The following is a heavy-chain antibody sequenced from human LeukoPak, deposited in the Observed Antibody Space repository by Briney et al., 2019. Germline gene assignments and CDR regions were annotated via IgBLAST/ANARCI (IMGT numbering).Heavy chain of an antibody. J-gene: IGHJ6*03. V-gene: IGHV4-4*08. CDR3: ARDRLWELCERDYALVAKNYYYYYMDV. Sequence: PSETLSLTCAVYGGSFSGYYWSWIRQPPGKGLEWIGRIYTSGSTNYNPSLKSRVTISVDTSKNQFSLKLSSVTAADTAVYYCARDRLWELCERDYALVAKNYYYYYMDVWGKGTTVTISS. D-gene: IGHD3-16*01. CDR2: IYTSGST. CDR1: GGSFSGYY.